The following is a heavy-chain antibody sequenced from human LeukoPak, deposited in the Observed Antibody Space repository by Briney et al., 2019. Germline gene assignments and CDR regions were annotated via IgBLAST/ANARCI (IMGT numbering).Heavy chain of an antibody. CDR1: GYTFTNYG. CDR2: ISTYNGDT. D-gene: IGHD6-19*01. Sequence: ASVKVSCKASGYTFTNYGINWVRQAPGQGLEWMGWISTYNGDTNYAQKVQGRVTMTRDMSTSTVYMELSSLRSEDTAVYYCARAYSSGRYPFDYWGQGTLVTVSS. J-gene: IGHJ4*02. CDR3: ARAYSSGRYPFDY. V-gene: IGHV1-18*01.